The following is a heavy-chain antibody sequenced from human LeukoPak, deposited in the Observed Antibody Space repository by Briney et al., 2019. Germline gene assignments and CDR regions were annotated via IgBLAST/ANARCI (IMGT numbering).Heavy chain of an antibody. J-gene: IGHJ6*02. CDR3: ARLRVVVVAARYYYYGMDV. D-gene: IGHD2-15*01. CDR1: GGTFSSYA. Sequence: ASVKVSCKASGGTFSSYAISWVRQAPGQGLEWMGRIIPILGIANYAQKFQGRVTITADKSTSTAYMELSSLRSEDTAVYYCARLRVVVVAARYYYYGMDVWGQGTTVTVSS. V-gene: IGHV1-69*04. CDR2: IIPILGIA.